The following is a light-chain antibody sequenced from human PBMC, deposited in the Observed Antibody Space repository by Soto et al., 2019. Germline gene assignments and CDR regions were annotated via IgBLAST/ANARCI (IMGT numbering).Light chain of an antibody. CDR1: SSNIGAGFD. Sequence: QSVLTQPPSESGAPGQRVTISCTGSSSNIGAGFDVHWYQQLPGTAPKLLIRHNINRPSGVPDRFSGSKSGTSASLTITGLQVEDEADYYCQSFDNSLSVLFGGGTKLTVL. CDR2: HNI. CDR3: QSFDNSLSVL. J-gene: IGLJ2*01. V-gene: IGLV1-40*01.